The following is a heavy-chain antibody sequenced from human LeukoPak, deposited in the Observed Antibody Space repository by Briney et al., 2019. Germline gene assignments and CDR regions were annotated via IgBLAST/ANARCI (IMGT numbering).Heavy chain of an antibody. J-gene: IGHJ4*02. CDR3: ARGGSYSSSSYAPHPNDY. Sequence: ASVKVSCKASGYTFSSYGIYWVRQAPGQGLEWMGWISAYNGNTNFAQKLQGRDTMTTDTSTSTAYMELRSLRSDDTAVYYCARGGSYSSSSYAPHPNDYWGQGTLVTVSS. V-gene: IGHV1-18*01. CDR2: ISAYNGNT. D-gene: IGHD6-13*01. CDR1: GYTFSSYG.